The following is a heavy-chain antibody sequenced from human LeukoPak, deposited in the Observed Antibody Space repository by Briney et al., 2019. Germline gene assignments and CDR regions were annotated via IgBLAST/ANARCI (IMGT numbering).Heavy chain of an antibody. CDR2: ISGSGGST. CDR1: GFTFNNYA. D-gene: IGHD3-22*01. CDR3: AKIFHTDGYYLGEHLFDA. V-gene: IGHV3-23*01. J-gene: IGHJ5*02. Sequence: GGSLRLSCAASGFTFNNYAKSWVRQAPGKGPEWLSAISGSGGSTTDADSVKGRFTTSRDNSKSTLYLQMNSLRAEDTAIYYCAKIFHTDGYYLGEHLFDAWGQGTLVTVSS.